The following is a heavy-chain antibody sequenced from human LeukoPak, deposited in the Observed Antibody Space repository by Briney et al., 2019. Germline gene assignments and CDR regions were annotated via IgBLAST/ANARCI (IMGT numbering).Heavy chain of an antibody. V-gene: IGHV3-11*01. D-gene: IGHD2-15*01. Sequence: AVYLTLSCAAYAFIFSDYYMSWNRQAQGQGLEWVSYISSSGTTIYSADSVRGRFTISRDNVTNSLYLQMNSRRAEYTVIYYCSSRVYCSGASCISLSVFDIWGQGTMLTVSS. J-gene: IGHJ3*02. CDR2: ISSSGTTI. CDR3: SSRVYCSGASCISLSVFDI. CDR1: AFIFSDYY.